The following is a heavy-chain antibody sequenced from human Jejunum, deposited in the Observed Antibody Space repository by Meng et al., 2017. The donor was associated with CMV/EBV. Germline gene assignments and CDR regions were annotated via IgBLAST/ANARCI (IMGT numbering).Heavy chain of an antibody. V-gene: IGHV1-2*06. Sequence: KGSCKDYGYTFTGYYRHGVRQAPGQGLEWMGRINPDTGGTNYAQKFQGRVTMTRDTSISTAYMELSRLTSDDTAVDFCMTVTGNYPYWGQGALVTVSS. CDR1: GYTFTGYY. CDR3: MTVTGNYPY. J-gene: IGHJ4*02. CDR2: INPDTGGT. D-gene: IGHD1-7*01.